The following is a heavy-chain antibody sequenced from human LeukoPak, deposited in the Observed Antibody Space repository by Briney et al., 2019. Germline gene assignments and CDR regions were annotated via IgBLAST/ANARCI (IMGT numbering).Heavy chain of an antibody. CDR3: AKDLYDYSPYYFDY. CDR2: ISGSGSSA. Sequence: GGSLRLSCAASGITFSSYAMSWVRQAPGKGLEWVSGISGSGSSAYYADSVRGRFTISRDNSKNTLYLQMNSLRAEDTAIYYCAKDLYDYSPYYFDYWGQGTLVTVSS. CDR1: GITFSSYA. J-gene: IGHJ4*02. V-gene: IGHV3-23*01. D-gene: IGHD4-11*01.